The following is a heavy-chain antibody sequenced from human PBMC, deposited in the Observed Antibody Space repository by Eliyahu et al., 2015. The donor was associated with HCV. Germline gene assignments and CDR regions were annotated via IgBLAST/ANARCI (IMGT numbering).Heavy chain of an antibody. CDR1: GDSVSSNSAA. D-gene: IGHD3-3*01. CDR2: TYYRSKWYN. V-gene: IGHV6-1*01. CDR3: ARSEYVRFAFWSGSRISGPIDY. J-gene: IGHJ4*02. Sequence: QVQLQQSGPGLVKPSQTLSLTCAIXGDSVSSNSAAWNWIRQSPSRGLEWLGRTYYRSKWYNDYAVSVKSRVTINPDTSKNQFSLQLNSVTPEDTAVYYCARSEYVRFAFWSGSRISGPIDYWGRGTLVTVSS.